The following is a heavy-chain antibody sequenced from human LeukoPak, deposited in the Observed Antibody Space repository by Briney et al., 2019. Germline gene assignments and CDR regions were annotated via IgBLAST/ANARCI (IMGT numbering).Heavy chain of an antibody. D-gene: IGHD2-21*02. CDR3: AREGPDMTASHFDY. CDR2: IRPSGEAT. J-gene: IGHJ4*02. Sequence: GGSLRLSCAASGFSFTGYAMTWVRQVPGKGLEWVSAIRPSGEATFYADSVKGRFTVSRDNSKNTLYLQMNSLRAEDTALYYCAREGPDMTASHFDYWGQGTLVTVSS. V-gene: IGHV3-23*01. CDR1: GFSFTGYA.